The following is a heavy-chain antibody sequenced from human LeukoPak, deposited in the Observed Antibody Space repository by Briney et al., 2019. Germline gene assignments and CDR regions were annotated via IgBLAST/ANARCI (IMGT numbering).Heavy chain of an antibody. D-gene: IGHD2-15*01. J-gene: IGHJ5*02. Sequence: GGSLRLSCAASGFTFSSYGMHWVRQAPGKGLEWVSIIWYDGSNQYYADSVKGRFTISKDNSQNTLYLHMNSLRAEDTALYYCARDFSGFCSGGSCYGSIDLWGQGTLVTVSS. CDR1: GFTFSSYG. CDR3: ARDFSGFCSGGSCYGSIDL. V-gene: IGHV3-33*01. CDR2: IWYDGSNQ.